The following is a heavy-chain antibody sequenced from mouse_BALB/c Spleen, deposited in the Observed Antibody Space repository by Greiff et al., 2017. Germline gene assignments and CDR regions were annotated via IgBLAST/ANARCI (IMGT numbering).Heavy chain of an antibody. Sequence: DLVKPGASVKLSCKASGYTFTSYWINWIKQRPGQGLEWIGRIAPGSGSTYYNEMFKGKATLTVDTSSSTAYIQLSSLSSEDSAVYFCEREGPYGNYYFDYWGQGTTLTVSS. V-gene: IGHV1S41*01. CDR1: GYTFTSYW. D-gene: IGHD2-1*01. CDR3: EREGPYGNYYFDY. CDR2: IAPGSGST. J-gene: IGHJ2*01.